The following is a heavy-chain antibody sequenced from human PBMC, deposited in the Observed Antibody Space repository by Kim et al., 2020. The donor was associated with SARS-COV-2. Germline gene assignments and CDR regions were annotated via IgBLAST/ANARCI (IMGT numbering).Heavy chain of an antibody. CDR2: IYHSGST. CDR3: ARRVRITIFGVVTYFDY. J-gene: IGHJ4*02. Sequence: SENLSLTCAVSGGSISSSNWWSWVRQPPGKGLEWIGEIYHSGSTNYNPSLKSRVAISVDKSKNQFSLKLSSVTAADTAVYYCARRVRITIFGVVTYFDYWGQGTLVTVSS. CDR1: GGSISSSNW. V-gene: IGHV4-4*02. D-gene: IGHD3-3*01.